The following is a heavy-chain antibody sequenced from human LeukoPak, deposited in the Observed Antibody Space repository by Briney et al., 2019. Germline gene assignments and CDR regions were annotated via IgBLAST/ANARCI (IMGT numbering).Heavy chain of an antibody. Sequence: GGSLRLSCAASGITVSTSYMSWVRQAPGKGLEWVSRINSDGSSTSYADSVKGRFTISRDNAKNTLYLQMNSLRAEDTAVYYCARGLVFCASCHGFNYWGQGTLVTVSS. CDR3: ARGLVFCASCHGFNY. CDR1: GITVSTSY. J-gene: IGHJ4*02. CDR2: INSDGSST. V-gene: IGHV3-74*01. D-gene: IGHD2-2*01.